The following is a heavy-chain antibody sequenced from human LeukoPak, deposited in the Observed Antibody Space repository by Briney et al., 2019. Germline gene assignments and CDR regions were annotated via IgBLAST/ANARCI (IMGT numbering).Heavy chain of an antibody. CDR3: ARDGRDSYGLWVFDY. V-gene: IGHV1-46*01. CDR2: INPSGGST. D-gene: IGHD5-18*01. Sequence: VASVKVSCKASGYTFTGYYMHWVRQAPGQGLEWMGIINPSGGSTSYAQKFQGRVTMTRDTSTSTVYMELSSLRSEDTAVYYCARDGRDSYGLWVFDYWGQGTLVTVSS. CDR1: GYTFTGYY. J-gene: IGHJ4*02.